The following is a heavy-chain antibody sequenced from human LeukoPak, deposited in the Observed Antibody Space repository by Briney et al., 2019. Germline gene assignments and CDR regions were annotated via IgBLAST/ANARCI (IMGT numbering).Heavy chain of an antibody. D-gene: IGHD6-6*01. CDR2: IYTSGST. J-gene: IGHJ5*02. CDR3: ARDSTYSSSSHNWFDP. CDR1: GGSISSGSYY. Sequence: PSQTLSLTCTVSGGSISSGSYYWSWIRQPAGKGLEWIGRIYTSGSTNYNPSLKSRVAISVDTSKNQFSLKLNSVTAADSAMYYCARDSTYSSSSHNWFDPWGQGTLVSVSS. V-gene: IGHV4-61*02.